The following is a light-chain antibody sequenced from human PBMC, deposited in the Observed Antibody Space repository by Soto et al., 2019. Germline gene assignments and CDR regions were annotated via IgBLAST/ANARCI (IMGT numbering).Light chain of an antibody. CDR3: QENYSTPLT. J-gene: IGKJ4*01. CDR1: QSISSY. CDR2: AAS. V-gene: IGKV1-39*01. Sequence: DIQMTQSPSSLSASVGDRVTIPCRASQSISSYLNWYQQKPGKAPKLLIYAASSLQSGVPSRFSGGGSATDFTLTISSLQPDGFATYYGQENYSTPLTFGGGTTVEIK.